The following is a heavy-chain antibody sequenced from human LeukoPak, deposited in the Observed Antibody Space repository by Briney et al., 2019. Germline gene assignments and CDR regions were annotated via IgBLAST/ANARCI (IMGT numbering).Heavy chain of an antibody. CDR2: INAGNGNT. V-gene: IGHV1-3*01. J-gene: IGHJ3*02. CDR1: GYTFTSYA. CDR3: ARVLLWDYYDSSNDAFDI. Sequence: ASVNVSCKASGYTFTSYAMHWVRQAPGQRLEWMGWINAGNGNTKYSQKFQGRVTITRDTSASTAYMELSRLRSDDTAVYYCARVLLWDYYDSSNDAFDIWGQGTMVTVSS. D-gene: IGHD3-22*01.